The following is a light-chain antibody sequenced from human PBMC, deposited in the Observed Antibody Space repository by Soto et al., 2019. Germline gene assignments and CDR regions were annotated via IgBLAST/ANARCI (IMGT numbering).Light chain of an antibody. J-gene: IGLJ1*01. Sequence: QSALAHPASVSGSPGQSITISCTGTSSDVGAYDYVSWYQQHPGKAPKLMIYDVGNRPSGVSNRFSGSKSGNTASLTISGLQADDEANYYSYSYTSSSNLRVFGTGTKLTVL. CDR2: DVG. V-gene: IGLV2-14*01. CDR3: YSYTSSSNLRV. CDR1: SSDVGAYDY.